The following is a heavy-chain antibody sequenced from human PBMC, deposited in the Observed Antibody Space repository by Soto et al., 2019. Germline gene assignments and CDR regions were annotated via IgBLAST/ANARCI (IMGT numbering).Heavy chain of an antibody. J-gene: IGHJ5*02. V-gene: IGHV1-3*01. Sequence: QVQLVQSGAEVKKPGASVKISCKASGYTLTRYTMNWVRQAPGQRLEWMGWINPDNGNTKSSQKFQDRVIITRDTSASTAYMDLSSLRSEDTAVYYCARGIATGQLDAWGQGTLVTVSS. D-gene: IGHD2-15*01. CDR2: INPDNGNT. CDR3: ARGIATGQLDA. CDR1: GYTLTRYT.